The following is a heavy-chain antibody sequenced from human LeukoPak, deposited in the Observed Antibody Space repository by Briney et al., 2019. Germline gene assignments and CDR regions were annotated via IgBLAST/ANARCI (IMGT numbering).Heavy chain of an antibody. CDR1: GFTFSTYA. CDR2: IRGSGGST. D-gene: IGHD3-3*01. Sequence: GGSLRLSCAASGFTFSTYAMSWVRQAPGKGLEWVSAIRGSGGSTYYADSVKGRFTISRDNSKNTLYLQMNSLRADDTAVYYCAKGPTIFGVVIDEGYYFDYWGQGTLVTVSS. V-gene: IGHV3-23*01. CDR3: AKGPTIFGVVIDEGYYFDY. J-gene: IGHJ4*02.